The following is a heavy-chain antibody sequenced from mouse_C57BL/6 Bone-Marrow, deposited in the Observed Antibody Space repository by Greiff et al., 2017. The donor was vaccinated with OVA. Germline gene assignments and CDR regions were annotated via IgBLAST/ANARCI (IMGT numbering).Heavy chain of an antibody. CDR1: GFNIKNTY. CDR3: ATDSDYGSSYWYFDV. CDR2: IDPANGNT. Sequence: VQLQQSVAELVRPGASVKLSCTASGFNIKNTYMHWVKLRPEQGLEWIGRIDPANGNTKYAPKFQGKATITADTTSNTAYLQLSSLTSEDTAIYYCATDSDYGSSYWYFDVWGTGTTVTVSS. D-gene: IGHD1-1*01. J-gene: IGHJ1*03. V-gene: IGHV14-3*01.